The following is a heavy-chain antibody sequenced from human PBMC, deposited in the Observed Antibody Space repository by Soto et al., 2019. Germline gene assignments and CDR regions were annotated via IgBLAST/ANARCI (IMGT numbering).Heavy chain of an antibody. Sequence: ASVKVSCKASGYTFTSYGISWVRQAPGQGLEWMGWISAYNGNTNYAQKLQGRVTMTTDTSTSTAYMELRSLRSDDTAVYYCARGGPYCSSTSCPLIDPWGQGTLVTVSS. V-gene: IGHV1-18*01. J-gene: IGHJ5*02. D-gene: IGHD2-2*01. CDR3: ARGGPYCSSTSCPLIDP. CDR1: GYTFTSYG. CDR2: ISAYNGNT.